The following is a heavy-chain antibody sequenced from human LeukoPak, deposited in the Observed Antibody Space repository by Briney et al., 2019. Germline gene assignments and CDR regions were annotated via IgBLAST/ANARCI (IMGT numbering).Heavy chain of an antibody. J-gene: IGHJ4*02. CDR1: GYTFTSYG. CDR2: TSTYNDET. Sequence: ASVRVSCKASGYTFTSYGISWVRQAPGQGLEWMGWTSTYNDETAYARKFQDRLTMTTDTSMSTAYLELRSLRADDTAVYYCARDPYHKILPGYGSAMGHWGQGILVTVSS. V-gene: IGHV1-18*04. CDR3: ARDPYHKILPGYGSAMGH. D-gene: IGHD3-9*01.